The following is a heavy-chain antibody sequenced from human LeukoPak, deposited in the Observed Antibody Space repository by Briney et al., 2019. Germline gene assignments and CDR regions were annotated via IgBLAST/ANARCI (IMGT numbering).Heavy chain of an antibody. J-gene: IGHJ4*02. V-gene: IGHV3-23*01. CDR3: AKGKFEYSSSCFDY. CDR2: ISGGGGNT. CDR1: GFTFSSYA. Sequence: GGSLRLSCAASGFTFSSYAMSWVRQAPGKGLEWVSAISGGGGNTYYADSVKGRFTISRDNSKNSLYLQMNSLRTEDTALYYCAKGKFEYSSSCFDYWGQGTLVTVSS. D-gene: IGHD6-6*01.